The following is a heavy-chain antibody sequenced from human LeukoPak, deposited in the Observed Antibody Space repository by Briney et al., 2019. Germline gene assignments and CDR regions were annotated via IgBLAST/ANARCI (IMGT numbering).Heavy chain of an antibody. CDR2: IHTSGDR. CDR3: ARDHIDVPHWFDP. D-gene: IGHD5-24*01. J-gene: IGHJ5*02. CDR1: GASISSYY. V-gene: IGHV4-4*07. Sequence: PAETLSLTCTVSGASISSYYWNWFRQPAGKGLEWIGRIHTSGDRKYNPSLERGVAMSVDTSKKQFSLKFNAVTAADTAVYYCARDHIDVPHWFDPWGQGTLVTVSS.